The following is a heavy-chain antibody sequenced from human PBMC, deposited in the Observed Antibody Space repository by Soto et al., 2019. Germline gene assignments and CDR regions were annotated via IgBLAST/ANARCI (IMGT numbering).Heavy chain of an antibody. D-gene: IGHD2-15*01. V-gene: IGHV3-30*18. CDR1: GFTFSSYG. J-gene: IGHJ6*02. Sequence: PGGSLRLSCAASGFTFSSYGMHWVRQAPGKGLEWVAVISYDGSNKYYADSVKGRFTISRDNSKNTLYLQMNSLRAEDTAVYYCAKDGTRYCSGGSCFGYYGMDVWGQGTTVTV. CDR3: AKDGTRYCSGGSCFGYYGMDV. CDR2: ISYDGSNK.